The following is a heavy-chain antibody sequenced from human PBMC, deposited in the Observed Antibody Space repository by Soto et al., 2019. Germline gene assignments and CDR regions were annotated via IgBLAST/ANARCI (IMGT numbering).Heavy chain of an antibody. CDR2: ISAYNGNT. CDR3: ARDGRIVLMVYAIVYYGMDV. J-gene: IGHJ6*02. D-gene: IGHD2-8*01. V-gene: IGHV1-18*04. CDR1: GYTFTSYG. Sequence: ASVKVSCKASGYTFTSYGISWVRQAPGQGLEWMGWISAYNGNTNYAQKLQGRVTMTTDTSTSTAYMELRSLRSDDTAVYYCARDGRIVLMVYAIVYYGMDVCGQGTTVTVSS.